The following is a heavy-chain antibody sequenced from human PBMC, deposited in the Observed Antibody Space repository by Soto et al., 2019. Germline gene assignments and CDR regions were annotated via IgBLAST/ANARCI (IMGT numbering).Heavy chain of an antibody. CDR3: VRDYDSIGYSSEY. CDR2: INSEGTGT. Sequence: PGGSLRRSCAASGFTFSSYWMHWVSQVPGKGLVWVSRINSEGTGTIYADSVKGRFTISRDNAKNTLYLQMNSLRAEDTAVYYCVRDYDSIGYSSEYGGQGTPVNVSS. V-gene: IGHV3-74*01. J-gene: IGHJ4*02. D-gene: IGHD3-22*01. CDR1: GFTFSSYW.